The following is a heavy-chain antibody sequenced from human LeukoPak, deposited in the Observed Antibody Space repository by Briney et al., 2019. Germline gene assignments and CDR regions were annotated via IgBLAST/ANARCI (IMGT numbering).Heavy chain of an antibody. Sequence: SETLSLTCTVSGGSISSGGYYWSWIRQHPGKGLEWIGYIYYSGSTYYNPSLKSRVTISVDTSKNQFSLKLSSVTAADTAVYHCARGPYSSSWYSYYYGMDVWGQGTTVTVSS. V-gene: IGHV4-31*03. CDR3: ARGPYSSSWYSYYYGMDV. J-gene: IGHJ6*02. CDR2: IYYSGST. CDR1: GGSISSGGYY. D-gene: IGHD6-13*01.